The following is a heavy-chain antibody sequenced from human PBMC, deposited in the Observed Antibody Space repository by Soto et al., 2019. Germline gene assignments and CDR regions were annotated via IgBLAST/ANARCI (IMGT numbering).Heavy chain of an antibody. D-gene: IGHD6-13*01. V-gene: IGHV1-18*01. CDR2: ISGYNGNT. CDR3: GRERDGSSWSSAEYLQH. CDR1: GYTFTSYG. Sequence: QVQLVQSGVEVKKPGASVKVSCKASGYTFTSYGIHWVRQAPGQGLEWMGWISGYNGNTHYAQKFQGRVTMTTDTSMTTAYMDLRNLRSDDTAVYYCGRERDGSSWSSAEYLQHWGQGTLVTVSS. J-gene: IGHJ1*01.